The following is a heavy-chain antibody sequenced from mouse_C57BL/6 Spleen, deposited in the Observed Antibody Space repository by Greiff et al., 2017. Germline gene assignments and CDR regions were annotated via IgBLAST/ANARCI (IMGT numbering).Heavy chain of an antibody. Sequence: VQLQQSGPELVKPGASVKISCKASGYAFSSSWMNWVKQRPGKGLEWIGRIYPGDGDTNYNGKFKGKATLTADKSSSTAYMQLSSLTSEDSAVYFCARSIYDGYVFAYWGQGTLVTVSA. CDR1: GYAFSSSW. V-gene: IGHV1-82*01. CDR3: ARSIYDGYVFAY. CDR2: IYPGDGDT. J-gene: IGHJ3*01. D-gene: IGHD2-3*01.